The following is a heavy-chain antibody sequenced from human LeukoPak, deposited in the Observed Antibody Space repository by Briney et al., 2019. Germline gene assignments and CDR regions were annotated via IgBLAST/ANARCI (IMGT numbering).Heavy chain of an antibody. CDR3: ARTYYYGSSAYYGSVDY. V-gene: IGHV1-18*01. D-gene: IGHD3-22*01. Sequence: GASVKVSCKASGYTFTDYGISWVRPAPGQGFEWMGWISAYNGNTNYAQKLQGRLTMTTDTSTSTAYMELRSLRSDDTAVYYCARTYYYGSSAYYGSVDYWGQGTLVTVSS. J-gene: IGHJ4*02. CDR1: GYTFTDYG. CDR2: ISAYNGNT.